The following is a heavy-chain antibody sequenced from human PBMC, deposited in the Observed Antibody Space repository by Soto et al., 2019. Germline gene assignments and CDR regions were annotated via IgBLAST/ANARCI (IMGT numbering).Heavy chain of an antibody. J-gene: IGHJ6*02. V-gene: IGHV1-8*01. CDR2: MNPNSGNT. Sequence: ASVKVSCKASGYTFTSYDINWVRQATGQGLEWMGWMNPNSGNTGYAQKFQGRVTMTRNTSISTAYMELSSLRSEDTAVYYCARGLVFDYVTYYATDAWGQGTTVTLSS. CDR1: GYTFTSYD. CDR3: ARGLVFDYVTYYATDA. D-gene: IGHD4-17*01.